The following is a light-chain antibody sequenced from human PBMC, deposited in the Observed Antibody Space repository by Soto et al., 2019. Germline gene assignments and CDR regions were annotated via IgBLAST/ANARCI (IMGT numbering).Light chain of an antibody. V-gene: IGLV3-25*02. CDR2: KDS. Sequence: SYALTKPPSVSVSPGQTARITCSGDALPKQYAYWYQQKPGQAPVLVIYKDSGRPSGIPERFSGSSSGTTVTLTISGVQAEDEADYYCQSADSSGGFRGVFGAGTKVTVL. J-gene: IGLJ1*01. CDR3: QSADSSGGFRGV. CDR1: ALPKQY.